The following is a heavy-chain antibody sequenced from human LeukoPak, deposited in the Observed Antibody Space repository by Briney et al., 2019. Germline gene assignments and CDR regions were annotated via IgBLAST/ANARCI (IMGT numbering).Heavy chain of an antibody. J-gene: IGHJ4*02. CDR1: GGSISSSSHH. D-gene: IGHD6-6*01. Sequence: SETLCLTCTVSGGSISSSSHHASWVRPPPGKGLEWIGSIYYSGNTYYNPSLKSRVTISVDTSKNPFSLKLTSVTAADTTVYCCTREYSSSSDYWGQRTLVTVSS. CDR3: TREYSSSSDY. CDR2: IYYSGNT. V-gene: IGHV4-39*02.